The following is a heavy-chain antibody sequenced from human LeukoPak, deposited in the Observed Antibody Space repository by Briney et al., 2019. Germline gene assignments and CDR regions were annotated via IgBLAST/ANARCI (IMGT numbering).Heavy chain of an antibody. CDR2: ISSSSSYI. V-gene: IGHV3-21*01. CDR1: GFTFSNDN. D-gene: IGHD2-15*01. Sequence: GGSLRLSCAASGFTFSNDNMNWVRQAPGKGLEWVSSISSSSSYIYYADSVKGRFTISRDNAKNSLYLQMNSLRAEDTAVYYCARDHVVVLATLYYYMDVWGKGTTVTVSS. CDR3: ARDHVVVLATLYYYMDV. J-gene: IGHJ6*03.